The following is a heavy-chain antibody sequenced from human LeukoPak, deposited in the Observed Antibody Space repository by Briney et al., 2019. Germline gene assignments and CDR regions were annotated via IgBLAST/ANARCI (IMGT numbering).Heavy chain of an antibody. CDR3: AKDIYYYDSSGLDP. D-gene: IGHD3-22*01. J-gene: IGHJ5*02. Sequence: GGSLRLSCAASGFTFDDYAMPWVRHAPGKGLEWVSGISWNSGSIGYADSVKGRFTISRDNAKNSLYLQMNSLRAEDTALYYCAKDIYYYDSSGLDPWGQGTLVTVSS. V-gene: IGHV3-9*01. CDR2: ISWNSGSI. CDR1: GFTFDDYA.